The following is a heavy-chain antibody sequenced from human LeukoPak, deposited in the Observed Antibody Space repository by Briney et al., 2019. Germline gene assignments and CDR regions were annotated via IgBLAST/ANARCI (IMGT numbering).Heavy chain of an antibody. D-gene: IGHD6-19*01. Sequence: GGSLRLSCAAFGFTFSSYAMHWVRQAPGKGLEWVAVISYDGSNKYYADSVKGRFTISRDNSKNTLYLQMNSLRAEDTALYYCARDGIAVAGTLDYWGQGTLVTVSS. CDR2: ISYDGSNK. CDR3: ARDGIAVAGTLDY. V-gene: IGHV3-30*04. J-gene: IGHJ4*02. CDR1: GFTFSSYA.